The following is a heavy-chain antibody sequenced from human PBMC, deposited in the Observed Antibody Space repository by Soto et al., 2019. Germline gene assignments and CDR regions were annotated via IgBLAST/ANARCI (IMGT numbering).Heavy chain of an antibody. Sequence: EVQLLESGGALLNLGGSLRLSCAAPGFTFSSIAMSWVRQAPGKGLDWVSGISASGGSTYYVDSVKGRFTISRDNSKNTLYLQMNSLRAEDTAVYYCALIGQQLIGTKLRDCWGQGTLVAVSS. CDR2: ISASGGST. CDR3: ALIGQQLIGTKLRDC. CDR1: GFTFSSIA. V-gene: IGHV3-23*01. J-gene: IGHJ4*02. D-gene: IGHD6-13*01.